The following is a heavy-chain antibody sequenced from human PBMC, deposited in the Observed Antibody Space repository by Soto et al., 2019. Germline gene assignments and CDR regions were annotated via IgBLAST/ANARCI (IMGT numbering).Heavy chain of an antibody. CDR2: IYHSGST. CDR3: AKCITALGPIDY. CDR1: DGSISSSNW. Sequence: QVQLQESGPGLVKPSGTLSLTCAVSDGSISSSNWWSWVRQPPGKGLEWIGEIYHSGSTNYNPSRKSRVXXXVXXSKTQCSLKLSSVTAADTAVYYCAKCITALGPIDYWGQGTLVTVSS. J-gene: IGHJ4*02. V-gene: IGHV4-4*02. D-gene: IGHD6-6*01.